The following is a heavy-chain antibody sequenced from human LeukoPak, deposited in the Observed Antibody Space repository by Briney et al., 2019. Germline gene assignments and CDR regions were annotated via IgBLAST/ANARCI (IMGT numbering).Heavy chain of an antibody. J-gene: IGHJ6*03. CDR3: ARGGSGYTIYYYYYMDV. D-gene: IGHD6-19*01. CDR1: GGSISSGDYY. CDR2: IYYSGST. V-gene: IGHV4-30-4*08. Sequence: SQTLSLTCTVSGGSISSGDYYWSWIRQPPGKGLEWIGYIYYSGSTNYNPSLKSRVTISGDTSKNQFSLKLSSVTAADTAVYYCARGGSGYTIYYYYYMDVWGKGTTVTVSS.